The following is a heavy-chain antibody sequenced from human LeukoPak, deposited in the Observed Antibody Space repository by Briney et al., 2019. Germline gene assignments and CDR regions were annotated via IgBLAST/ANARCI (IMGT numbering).Heavy chain of an antibody. CDR2: ISSSSSYI. CDR3: ARGAGIAAAGNDY. D-gene: IGHD6-13*01. CDR1: GFTFSSYS. J-gene: IGHJ4*02. Sequence: GGSLRLSCAAPGFTFSSYSMTWVRQAPGKGLEWVSSISSSSSYIYYADSVKGRFTISRDNAKNSLYLQMNSLRAEDTAVYYCARGAGIAAAGNDYWGQGTLVTVSS. V-gene: IGHV3-21*01.